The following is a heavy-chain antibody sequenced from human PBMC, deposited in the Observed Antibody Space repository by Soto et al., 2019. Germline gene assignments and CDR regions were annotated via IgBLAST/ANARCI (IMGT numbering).Heavy chain of an antibody. J-gene: IGHJ6*02. Sequence: ASVKVSCKASGYTFTNYGINWVRQAPGQGLEWMGWISAYNGNTNYAQKLQGRVTMTTDASSSTAYMELRNLTSDDTAVYYCSRTDCTSTTCPLYYYYGVDVWGQGTTVTVSS. CDR2: ISAYNGNT. CDR3: SRTDCTSTTCPLYYYYGVDV. V-gene: IGHV1-18*04. CDR1: GYTFTNYG. D-gene: IGHD2-2*01.